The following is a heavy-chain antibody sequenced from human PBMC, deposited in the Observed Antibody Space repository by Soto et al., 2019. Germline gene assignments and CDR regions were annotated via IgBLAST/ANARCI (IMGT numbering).Heavy chain of an antibody. J-gene: IGHJ6*03. CDR1: RDSVRNAY. CDR3: ARTLDYGHMDV. D-gene: IGHD3-16*01. Sequence: PSETLSLTCTVSRDSVRNAYWSCIRRPPERGLEWIGYIYRSGSTKYNPSLKSRLTISVDTSKNQFSLNLSSVTAAHTAVYYCARTLDYGHMDVWCKGTKVTVSS. V-gene: IGHV4-4*09. CDR2: IYRSGST.